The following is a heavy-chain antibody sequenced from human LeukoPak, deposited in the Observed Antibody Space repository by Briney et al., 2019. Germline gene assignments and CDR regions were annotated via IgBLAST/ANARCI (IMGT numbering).Heavy chain of an antibody. CDR3: ARDLYGDYISYWFDP. J-gene: IGHJ5*02. D-gene: IGHD4-17*01. Sequence: GGSLRLSCAASGFTFSSYSMNWVRQAPGKGLEWVSSISSSSSYIYYADSVKGRFTISRDNAKNSLYLQMNSLRAEDTAVYCCARDLYGDYISYWFDPWGQGTLVTVSS. CDR2: ISSSSSYI. CDR1: GFTFSSYS. V-gene: IGHV3-21*01.